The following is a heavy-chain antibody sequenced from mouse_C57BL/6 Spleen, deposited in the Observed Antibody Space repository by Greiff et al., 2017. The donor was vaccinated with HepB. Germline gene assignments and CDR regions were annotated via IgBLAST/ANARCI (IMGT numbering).Heavy chain of an antibody. D-gene: IGHD1-1*01. CDR3: AREDYFSSSWGFAY. Sequence: QVQLQQSGAELVKPGASVKLSCKASGYTFTSYWMNWVKQRPGQGLEWIGRIHPNSGSTNYNEKFKSKATLTVDKSSSTAYMQLSSLTSEDSAVYDGAREDYFSSSWGFAYWGQGTLVTVSA. CDR2: IHPNSGST. CDR1: GYTFTSYW. J-gene: IGHJ3*01. V-gene: IGHV1-64*01.